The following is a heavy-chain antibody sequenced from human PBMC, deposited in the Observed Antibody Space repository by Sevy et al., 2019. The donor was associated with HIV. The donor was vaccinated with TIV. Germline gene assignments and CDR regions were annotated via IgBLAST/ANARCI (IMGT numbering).Heavy chain of an antibody. V-gene: IGHV3-48*02. CDR2: ISSSSSTI. CDR3: ARDPEDIVVVVAATGGAFDI. Sequence: GGYLRLSCAASGFTFSSYSMNWVRQAPGKGLEWVSYISSSSSTIYYADSVKGRFTISRDNAKNSLYLQMNSLRDEDTAVYYCARDPEDIVVVVAATGGAFDIWGQGTMVTVSS. CDR1: GFTFSSYS. D-gene: IGHD2-15*01. J-gene: IGHJ3*02.